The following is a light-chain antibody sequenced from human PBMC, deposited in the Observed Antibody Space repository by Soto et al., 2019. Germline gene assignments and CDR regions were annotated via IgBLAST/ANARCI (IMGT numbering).Light chain of an antibody. J-gene: IGKJ1*01. V-gene: IGKV3-20*01. CDR3: QKYGSSPWT. Sequence: EIVLTQSPGTLSFSPGERATLSCRASQSVSSSYLAWYQQKPGQAPRLLIFGASSRATGIPDRFSGSGSGTDFTLTISRLEPEDFAVYYCQKYGSSPWTFGQGTEVDIK. CDR2: GAS. CDR1: QSVSSSY.